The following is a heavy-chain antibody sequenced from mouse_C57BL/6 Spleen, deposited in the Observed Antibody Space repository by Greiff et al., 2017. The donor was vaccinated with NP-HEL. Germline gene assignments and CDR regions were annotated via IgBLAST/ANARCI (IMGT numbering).Heavy chain of an antibody. CDR3: ARGLWLPPDY. CDR1: GYSITSGYY. V-gene: IGHV3-6*01. J-gene: IGHJ2*01. Sequence: VQLKESGPGLVKPSQSLSLTCSVTGYSITSGYYWNWIRQFPGNKLEWMGYISYDGSNNYNPSLKNRISITRDTSKNQFFLKLNSVTTEDTATYYCARGLWLPPDYWGQGTTLTVSS. D-gene: IGHD2-2*01. CDR2: ISYDGSN.